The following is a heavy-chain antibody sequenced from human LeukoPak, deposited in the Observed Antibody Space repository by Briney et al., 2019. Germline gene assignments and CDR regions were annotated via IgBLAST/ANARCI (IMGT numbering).Heavy chain of an antibody. D-gene: IGHD4-17*01. CDR2: IYYSGST. CDR3: ARATDYGDFAYNWFDP. Sequence: SETLSLTCTVSGGSISSYYWSWIRQPPGKGLEWIGYIYYSGSTNYNPSLKSRVTISVDTSKNQFSLKLSSVTAADTAVYYCARATDYGDFAYNWFDPWGQGTLVTASS. V-gene: IGHV4-59*01. J-gene: IGHJ5*02. CDR1: GGSISSYY.